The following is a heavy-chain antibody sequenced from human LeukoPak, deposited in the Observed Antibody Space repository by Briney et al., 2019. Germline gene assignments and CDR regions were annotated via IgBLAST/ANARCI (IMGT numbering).Heavy chain of an antibody. J-gene: IGHJ3*02. CDR1: GFTFDDYG. V-gene: IGHV3-20*04. CDR2: INWNGGST. Sequence: AGSLTLSCAASGFTFDDYGMSWLRQAPGKGMEWVSGINWNGGSTGYADSVKGRFTISRDNAKNSLYLQMNSLRAEDTALYYCARALESSGYDDAFDIGGQGTMVTVSS. D-gene: IGHD3-22*01. CDR3: ARALESSGYDDAFDI.